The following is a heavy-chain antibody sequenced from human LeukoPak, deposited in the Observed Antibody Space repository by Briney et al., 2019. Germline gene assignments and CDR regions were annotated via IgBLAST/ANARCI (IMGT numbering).Heavy chain of an antibody. J-gene: IGHJ4*02. CDR1: GFIFSGYW. D-gene: IGHD2-15*01. CDR3: AKATNSGIVLEN. CDR2: IKQDGSAK. Sequence: PGGSLRLSCAASGFIFSGYWMTWVRQAPGKGLEWVANIKQDGSAKLYVDSVKGRFTISRDNAKNSLFLQMNSLGAEDTAVYYCAKATNSGIVLENWGQGTLVTVSS. V-gene: IGHV3-7*01.